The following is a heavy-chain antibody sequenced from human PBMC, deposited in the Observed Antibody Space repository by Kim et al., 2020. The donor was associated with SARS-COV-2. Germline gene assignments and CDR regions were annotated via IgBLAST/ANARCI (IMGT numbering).Heavy chain of an antibody. D-gene: IGHD3-16*01. V-gene: IGHV4-34*01. J-gene: IGHJ5*02. CDR3: ASGRGMDWFDP. CDR1: GGSFSGYY. Sequence: SETLSLTCAVYGGSFSGYYWSWIRQPPGKGLEWIGEINHSGSTNYNPSLKSRVTISVDTSKNQFSLKLSSVTAADTAVYYCASGRGMDWFDPWGQGTRVT. CDR2: INHSGST.